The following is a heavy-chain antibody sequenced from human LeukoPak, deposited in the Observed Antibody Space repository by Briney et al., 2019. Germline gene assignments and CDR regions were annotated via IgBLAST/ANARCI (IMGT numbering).Heavy chain of an antibody. V-gene: IGHV4-39*07. CDR3: ARASLIMVRGVMNAFDI. CDR2: IYYSGST. CDR1: GGSISSSSYY. J-gene: IGHJ3*02. D-gene: IGHD3-10*01. Sequence: TSETLSLTCTVSGGSISSSSYYWGWIRQPPGKGLEWIGSIYYSGSTYYNPSLKSRVTISVDTSKNQFSLKLSSVTAADTAVYYCARASLIMVRGVMNAFDIWGQGTMVTVSS.